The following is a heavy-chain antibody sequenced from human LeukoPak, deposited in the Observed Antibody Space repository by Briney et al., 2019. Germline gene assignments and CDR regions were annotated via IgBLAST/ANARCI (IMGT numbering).Heavy chain of an antibody. V-gene: IGHV3-23*01. CDR3: AKDPYCSSTSCQIDY. CDR1: GFTFSSYA. Sequence: GGSLRLSCAASGFTFSSYAMSWVRQAPGKGLEWVSAISGSGGSTYYAASVKGRFTISRDNSKNTLYLQMNSLRAEDTAVYYCAKDPYCSSTSCQIDYWGQGTLVTVSS. CDR2: ISGSGGST. D-gene: IGHD2-2*01. J-gene: IGHJ4*02.